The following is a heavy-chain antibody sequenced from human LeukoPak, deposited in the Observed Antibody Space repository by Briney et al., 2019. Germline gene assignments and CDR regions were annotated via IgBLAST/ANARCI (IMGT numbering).Heavy chain of an antibody. CDR2: ISGSGGST. D-gene: IGHD2-2*01. V-gene: IGHV3-23*01. Sequence: GGSLRLSCAASGFTFSSYAMSWVRQAPGKGLEWVSAISGSGGSTYYADSVKGRFTISRDNSKNTLYLQMNSLRAEDTAVYYCAKDRAYCSSTSCYLNWFDPWGQGTLVTVSP. J-gene: IGHJ5*02. CDR3: AKDRAYCSSTSCYLNWFDP. CDR1: GFTFSSYA.